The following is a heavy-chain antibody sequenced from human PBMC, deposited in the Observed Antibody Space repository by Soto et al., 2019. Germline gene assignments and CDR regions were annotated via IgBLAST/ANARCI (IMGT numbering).Heavy chain of an antibody. CDR3: AREKGYISGPKNFDS. CDR1: GGSVSSGDYF. D-gene: IGHD5-12*01. J-gene: IGHJ4*02. CDR2: IYDSGNS. V-gene: IGHV4-30-4*01. Sequence: PSETLSLTCTVSGGSVSSGDYFWSWIRQPPGKGLEWIGYIYDSGNSYYNPSLKSRVTMSVDTSKNQFSLKLRSVTAADTAMYYCAREKGYISGPKNFDSWGQGTLVTVSS.